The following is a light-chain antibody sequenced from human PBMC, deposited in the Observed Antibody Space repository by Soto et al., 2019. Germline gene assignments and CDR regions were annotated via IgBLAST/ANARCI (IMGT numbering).Light chain of an antibody. Sequence: AIRMTQSPSSLSASTGDRVTITCRASQGISSYLAWYQQKRGKAPKLLIYAASTLQSGVPSRFSGSGSGTDFTLTIVCLQSEDFATYYGQQYYSYPFTFGPGTKVDIK. CDR1: QGISSY. CDR2: AAS. CDR3: QQYYSYPFT. J-gene: IGKJ3*01. V-gene: IGKV1-8*01.